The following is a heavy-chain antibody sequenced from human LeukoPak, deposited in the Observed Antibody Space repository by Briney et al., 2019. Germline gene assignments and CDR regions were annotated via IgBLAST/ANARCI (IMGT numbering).Heavy chain of an antibody. CDR3: ARDRAPDSSTAFDI. CDR1: GGTFSSYA. D-gene: IGHD2-2*01. CDR2: IIPIFGTA. J-gene: IGHJ3*02. Sequence: SVKISCKASGGTFSSYAISWVRQAPGQGLEWMGGIIPIFGTANYAQKFQGRVTMTRDTSTSTVYMELSSLRSEDTAVYYCARDRAPDSSTAFDIWGQGTMVTVSS. V-gene: IGHV1-69*05.